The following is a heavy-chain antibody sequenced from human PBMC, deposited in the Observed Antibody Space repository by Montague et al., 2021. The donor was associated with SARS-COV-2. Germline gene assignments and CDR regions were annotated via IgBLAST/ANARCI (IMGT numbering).Heavy chain of an antibody. CDR2: IYYSGST. CDR3: ARPASGIGNAFDV. CDR1: GGSIRSSSYY. D-gene: IGHD3-10*01. V-gene: IGHV4-39*01. J-gene: IGHJ3*01. Sequence: SETLSLTRTVSGGSIRSSSYYWGWIRQPPGKGLEWIGNIYYSGSTYYNPSLKSRVTISVDTSKDQFSLNLNSVTVADTAIYFCARPASGIGNAFDVWGQGTMVNVSS.